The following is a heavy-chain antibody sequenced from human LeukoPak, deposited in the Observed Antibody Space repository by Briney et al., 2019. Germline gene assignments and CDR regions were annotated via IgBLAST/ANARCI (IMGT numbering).Heavy chain of an antibody. D-gene: IGHD6-19*01. J-gene: IGHJ4*02. CDR2: AYQRSKWYN. V-gene: IGHV6-1*01. CDR3: ARSPSPYSSGWYFDY. CDR1: GDSVSINSAA. Sequence: SQTLSLTCAISGDSVSINSAAWNWIRQSPSRGLEWLGRAYQRSKWYNDYAVSVKSRITINPDVSKNQFSLQLNSVTPEDTAVYYCARSPSPYSSGWYFDYWGQGTLVTVSS.